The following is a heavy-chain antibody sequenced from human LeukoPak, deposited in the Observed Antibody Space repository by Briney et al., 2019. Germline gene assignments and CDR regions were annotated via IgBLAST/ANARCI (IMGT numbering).Heavy chain of an antibody. V-gene: IGHV1-8*01. Sequence: ASVKVSCKASGYTFTSYDINWVRQATGQGLEWMGWMNPNSVNTGYAQKFQGRVTMTRNTSISTAYMELSSLRSEDTAVYYCARGHVIQLWDPYYYFGMDVWGQGTTVTVSS. CDR2: MNPNSVNT. CDR1: GYTFTSYD. D-gene: IGHD5-18*01. CDR3: ARGHVIQLWDPYYYFGMDV. J-gene: IGHJ6*02.